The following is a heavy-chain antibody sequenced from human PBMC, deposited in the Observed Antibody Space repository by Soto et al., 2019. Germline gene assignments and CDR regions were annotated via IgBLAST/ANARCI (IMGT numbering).Heavy chain of an antibody. V-gene: IGHV1-8*01. CDR1: GYTFTRYD. D-gene: IGHD2-15*01. J-gene: IGHJ4*02. Sequence: QVQLVQSGAEVKKPGASVKVSCKASGYTFTRYDINWVRQATGQGLETMGWMNPNSGNTGYAQKFQGRVTMTRNTSINTAYMELSSLSSEDKAVYYCARGNEYGGNFDYWGQGTLVTVSS. CDR3: ARGNEYGGNFDY. CDR2: MNPNSGNT.